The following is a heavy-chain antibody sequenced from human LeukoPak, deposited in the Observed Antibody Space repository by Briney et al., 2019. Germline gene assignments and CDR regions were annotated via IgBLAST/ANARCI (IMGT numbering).Heavy chain of an antibody. CDR1: GFTFGDYY. CDR3: AKGDYSSGWYVY. J-gene: IGHJ4*02. V-gene: IGHV3-23*01. D-gene: IGHD6-19*01. CDR2: ISGSGGST. Sequence: GGSLRLSCAASGFTFGDYYMSWIRQAPGKGLEWVSAISGSGGSTYYADSVKGRFTISRDNSKNTLYLQMNSLRAEDTAVYYCAKGDYSSGWYVYWGQGTLVTVSS.